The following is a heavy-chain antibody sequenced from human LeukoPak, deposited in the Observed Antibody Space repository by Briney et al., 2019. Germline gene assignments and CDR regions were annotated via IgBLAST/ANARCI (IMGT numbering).Heavy chain of an antibody. CDR3: TGDITHYYGSGTGN. J-gene: IGHJ4*02. CDR1: GFSFSNAW. D-gene: IGHD3-10*01. CDR2: IKSKTDGGTT. Sequence: GGSLRLSCAASGFSFSNAWMNWVRQAPGKGLEWVGRIKSKTDGGTTDYAAPVKGRFTISRDDSKNTLYLQMNSLKIEDTAVYYCTGDITHYYGSGTGNWGQGTLVTVSS. V-gene: IGHV3-15*01.